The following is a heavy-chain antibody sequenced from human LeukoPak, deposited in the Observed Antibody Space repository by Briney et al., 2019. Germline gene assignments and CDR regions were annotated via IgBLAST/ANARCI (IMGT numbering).Heavy chain of an antibody. J-gene: IGHJ4*02. CDR3: ARGSRLLPDSSFGGYY. D-gene: IGHD6-13*01. Sequence: GGSLRLSCAASGFTFSSYSMNWVRQAPGKGLEWVSSISSSSSSYIYYADSVKGRFTISRDNAKNSPYLQMNSLRAEDTAVYYCARGSRLLPDSSFGGYYWGQGTLVTVSS. CDR1: GFTFSSYS. CDR2: ISSSSSSYI. V-gene: IGHV3-21*01.